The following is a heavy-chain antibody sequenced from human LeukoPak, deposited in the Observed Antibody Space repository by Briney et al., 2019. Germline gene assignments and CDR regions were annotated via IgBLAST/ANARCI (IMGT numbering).Heavy chain of an antibody. Sequence: PGGSLRLSCAASGFTFSSYAMSWVRQAPGKGLEWVSAISGSGGSTYYADSVKGRFTISRDNSKNTLYLQMNSLRAEDTAVYYRAGGAHTTIVVAPCHCWGQGTLVTVSS. CDR3: AGGAHTTIVVAPCHC. V-gene: IGHV3-23*01. D-gene: IGHD3-22*01. CDR1: GFTFSSYA. J-gene: IGHJ4*02. CDR2: ISGSGGST.